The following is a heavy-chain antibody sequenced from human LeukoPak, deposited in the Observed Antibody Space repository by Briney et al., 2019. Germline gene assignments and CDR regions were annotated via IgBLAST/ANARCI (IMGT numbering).Heavy chain of an antibody. V-gene: IGHV4-59*01. CDR2: IPYSGST. Sequence: SETLSLTCTVSGGSISSYYWSWIRQPPGKGLEWIGYIPYSGSTNYNPSLKSRATMSVDTSKNQFSLKLIAVTAADTAVYYCARDRSGYDLAYWGQGTLVTVSS. CDR1: GGSISSYY. J-gene: IGHJ4*02. CDR3: ARDRSGYDLAY. D-gene: IGHD5-12*01.